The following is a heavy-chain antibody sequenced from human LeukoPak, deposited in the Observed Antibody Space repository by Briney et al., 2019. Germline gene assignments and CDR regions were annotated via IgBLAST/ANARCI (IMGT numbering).Heavy chain of an antibody. CDR1: GFIVSNNY. CDR2: IYTGAVT. J-gene: IGHJ6*03. D-gene: IGHD2-2*03. Sequence: GGSLRLSCAASGFIVSNNYMTWVRQPPGKGLEWVSLIYTGAVTYYADPVRGRFTISRDNSKNLLYLQMNSLRVEDTAVYYCVRTLDNGNYYSYMYVWGKETTVTVSS. CDR3: VRTLDNGNYYSYMYV. V-gene: IGHV3-53*01.